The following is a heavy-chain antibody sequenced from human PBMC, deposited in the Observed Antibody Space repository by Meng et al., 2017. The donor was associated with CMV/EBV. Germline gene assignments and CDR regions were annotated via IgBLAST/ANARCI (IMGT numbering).Heavy chain of an antibody. J-gene: IGHJ6*02. CDR3: ARDGFSRDNTMVRGVIITVVHYYYGMDV. Sequence: GESLKISCAASGFTFSSYWMSWVRQAPGKGLEWVANIKQDGNEKYYVDSVKGRFTISRDNAKNSLYLQMNSLRAEDTAVYYCARDGFSRDNTMVRGVIITVVHYYYGMDVWGQGTTVTVSS. D-gene: IGHD3-10*01. CDR2: IKQDGNEK. CDR1: GFTFSSYW. V-gene: IGHV3-7*01.